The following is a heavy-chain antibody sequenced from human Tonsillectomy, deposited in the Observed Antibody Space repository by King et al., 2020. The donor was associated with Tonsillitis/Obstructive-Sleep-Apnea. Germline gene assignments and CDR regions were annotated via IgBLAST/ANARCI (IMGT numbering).Heavy chain of an antibody. V-gene: IGHV4-39*01. Sequence: QLQESGPGLVKPSETLSPPCTVPGGSTSSSSYYWGWNRQPPGKGREWNGSIHYDATTYYNPSLKRRVTIAVDTSANQFSLRLTSVTAVDTAVYYCARHNDFSKRYYYCMDVGGEGTSAT. CDR2: IHYDATT. CDR3: ARHNDFSKRYYYCMDV. D-gene: IGHD1-1*01. CDR1: GGSTSSSSYY. J-gene: IGHJ6*03.